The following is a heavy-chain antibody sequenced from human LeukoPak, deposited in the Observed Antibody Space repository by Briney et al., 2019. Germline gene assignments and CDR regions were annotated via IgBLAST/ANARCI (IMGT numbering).Heavy chain of an antibody. CDR2: IYPGDSDT. Sequence: GESLKISCKGSGYNFTSYWIGWVRQMPGKGLEGMWIIYPGDSDTRYSPSFQGQVTISADKSISTAYLQWSSLKASDTAMYYCARHIQQGYCTNGVCPQGYYYYGMDVWGQGTTVTVSS. D-gene: IGHD2-8*01. V-gene: IGHV5-51*01. CDR1: GYNFTSYW. CDR3: ARHIQQGYCTNGVCPQGYYYYGMDV. J-gene: IGHJ6*02.